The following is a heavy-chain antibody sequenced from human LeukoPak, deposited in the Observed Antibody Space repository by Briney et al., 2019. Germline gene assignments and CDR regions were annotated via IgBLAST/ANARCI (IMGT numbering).Heavy chain of an antibody. CDR2: IYHSGST. J-gene: IGHJ4*02. CDR1: GYSISSGYF. D-gene: IGHD2-2*01. Sequence: PSETLSLTCTVSGYSISSGYFWGWIRQPPGKGLEWIGNIYHSGSTQDNPSLKSRVTMSVDKPKNYFSLELTSVTAADTAVYYCARDSRLRYCSSTSCSTTYYFDYWGQGTLVTVS. V-gene: IGHV4-38-2*02. CDR3: ARDSRLRYCSSTSCSTTYYFDY.